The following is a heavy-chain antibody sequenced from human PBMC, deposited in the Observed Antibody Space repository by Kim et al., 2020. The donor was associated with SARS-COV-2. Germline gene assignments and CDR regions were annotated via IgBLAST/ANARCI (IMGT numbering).Heavy chain of an antibody. CDR1: GFTFSSYA. Sequence: GGSLRLSCAASGFTFSSYAMSWVRQAPGKGLEWVSGISVSGGSTYYADSVTGRFTISRDNSKNTLYLQMNSLRAGDTAAYYCAKSAGAYTYGRLDYWGQGTLVTVSS. J-gene: IGHJ4*02. CDR2: ISVSGGST. CDR3: AKSAGAYTYGRLDY. V-gene: IGHV3-23*01. D-gene: IGHD5-18*01.